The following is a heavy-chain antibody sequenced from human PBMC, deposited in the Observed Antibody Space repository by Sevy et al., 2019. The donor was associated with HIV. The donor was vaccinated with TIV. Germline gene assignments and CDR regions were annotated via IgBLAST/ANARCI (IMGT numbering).Heavy chain of an antibody. J-gene: IGHJ5*02. V-gene: IGHV4-34*01. Sequence: SETLSLTCAVYGGSFSGYYWSWIRQPPGKGLEWIGEINHSGSTNYNPSLKSRVTIAVDTSKNQFSLKLSSVTAADTAMYYCARGRCSGGSCYSMSYGILRRDWFDPWGQGTLVTVSS. CDR3: ARGRCSGGSCYSMSYGILRRDWFDP. CDR2: INHSGST. CDR1: GGSFSGYY. D-gene: IGHD2-15*01.